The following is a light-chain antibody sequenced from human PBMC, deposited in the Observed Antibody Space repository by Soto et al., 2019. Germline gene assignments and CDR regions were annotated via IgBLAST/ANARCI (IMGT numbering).Light chain of an antibody. Sequence: QSVLTQPASVSGSPGQSITISCTGTSSDVGSYNLVSWYQQHPGKAPKLMIYEGSKRPSGVSNRFSGSKSGNTASLTISGLQAEDEADYYCRSYAGSNYVFGTGTKVTVL. J-gene: IGLJ1*01. CDR2: EGS. CDR1: SSDVGSYNL. CDR3: RSYAGSNYV. V-gene: IGLV2-23*01.